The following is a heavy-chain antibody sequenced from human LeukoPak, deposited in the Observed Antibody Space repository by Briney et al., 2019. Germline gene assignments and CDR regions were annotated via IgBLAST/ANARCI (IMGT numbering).Heavy chain of an antibody. Sequence: PGGSLRLSCAASGFIFSNYEMHWVRQAPGKGLEWVSYISSSGTTIYYAGSVRGRFTISRDNAKNSVYLQMNSLRDEDTALYYCVRDEGISGCYFDKWGQGTLVS. D-gene: IGHD3-22*01. CDR2: ISSSGTTI. J-gene: IGHJ4*02. CDR1: GFIFSNYE. V-gene: IGHV3-48*03. CDR3: VRDEGISGCYFDK.